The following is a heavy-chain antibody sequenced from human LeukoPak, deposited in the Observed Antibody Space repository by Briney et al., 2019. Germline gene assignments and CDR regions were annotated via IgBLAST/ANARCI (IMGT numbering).Heavy chain of an antibody. V-gene: IGHV4-34*01. J-gene: IGHJ4*02. CDR2: INHSGST. CDR3: ARDSRVLAVIDY. CDR1: GGSFSGYY. Sequence: SSETLSLTCAVYGGSFSGYYWSWIRQPPGKGLEWIGEINHSGSTNYNPSLKSRVTMSVDTSKNQFSLKLSSVTAADTAVYYCARDSRVLAVIDYWGQGTLVTVSS. D-gene: IGHD6-13*01.